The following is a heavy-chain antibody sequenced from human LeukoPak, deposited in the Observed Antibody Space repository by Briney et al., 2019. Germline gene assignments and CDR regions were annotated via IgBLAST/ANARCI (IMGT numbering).Heavy chain of an antibody. CDR2: ISSSSSTI. CDR1: GVELSNYG. V-gene: IGHV3-48*04. J-gene: IGHJ3*02. CDR3: ARVFDGDYGAPHGALDI. D-gene: IGHD4-17*01. Sequence: GGSLRLSCAASGVELSNYGMNWVRQAPGKGLEWVSYISSSSSTIYYADSVKGRFTVSRDNAKNSLHLQMNSLSAEDTALYYCARVFDGDYGAPHGALDIWGQGTMVTVSS.